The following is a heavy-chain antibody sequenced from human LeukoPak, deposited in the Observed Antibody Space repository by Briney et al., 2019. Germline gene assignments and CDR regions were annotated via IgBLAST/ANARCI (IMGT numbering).Heavy chain of an antibody. CDR1: GGYISNYY. D-gene: IGHD3-22*01. J-gene: IGHJ4*02. Sequence: SETLSLTCTVSGGYISNYYWSWIRQPPGKGLEWIGYIYYSGSTNYNPSLKSRVTISVDTSKNQFSLKLSSVTAADTAVYYCARVRDSSGSLYHFDYWGQGTLVTVSS. CDR3: ARVRDSSGSLYHFDY. CDR2: IYYSGST. V-gene: IGHV4-59*01.